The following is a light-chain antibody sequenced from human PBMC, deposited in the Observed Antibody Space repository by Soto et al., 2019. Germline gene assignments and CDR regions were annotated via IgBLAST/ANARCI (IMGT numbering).Light chain of an antibody. Sequence: EVVLTQSPVTLSLSPGESATLSCRASQSFRGLLAWYQQKPGQAPRLLIYEAYNRATGIPPRFSGSGSGTDFTLTISSLEPEDSAVYYCQQRHMWPITFGQGTRLEIK. CDR3: QQRHMWPIT. CDR1: QSFRGL. V-gene: IGKV3-11*01. J-gene: IGKJ5*01. CDR2: EAY.